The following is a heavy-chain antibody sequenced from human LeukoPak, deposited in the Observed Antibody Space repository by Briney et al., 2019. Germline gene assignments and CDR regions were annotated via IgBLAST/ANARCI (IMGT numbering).Heavy chain of an antibody. D-gene: IGHD3-9*01. CDR2: ISAYNGNT. CDR3: ARAGTYYDILTQTSYYYYYYMDV. V-gene: IGHV1-18*01. J-gene: IGHJ6*03. Sequence: ASVKVSCKASGYTFTSYGISWVRQAPGQGLEWMGWISAYNGNTNYAQKLQGRVTMTTDTSTSTAYMELRSLRSDDTAVYYCARAGTYYDILTQTSYYYYYYMDVWGKGTTVTISS. CDR1: GYTFTSYG.